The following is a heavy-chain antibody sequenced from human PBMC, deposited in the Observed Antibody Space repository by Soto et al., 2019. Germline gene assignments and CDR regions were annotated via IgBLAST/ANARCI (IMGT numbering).Heavy chain of an antibody. CDR3: ARDFERYYDSSGYVPWFDP. J-gene: IGHJ5*02. D-gene: IGHD3-22*01. Sequence: GGSLRLSCAASGFTFSSYGMHWVRQAPGKGLEWVAVIWYDGSNKYYADSVKGRFAISRDNSKNTLYLQMNSLRAEDTAVYYCARDFERYYDSSGYVPWFDPWGQGTLVTVSS. V-gene: IGHV3-33*01. CDR2: IWYDGSNK. CDR1: GFTFSSYG.